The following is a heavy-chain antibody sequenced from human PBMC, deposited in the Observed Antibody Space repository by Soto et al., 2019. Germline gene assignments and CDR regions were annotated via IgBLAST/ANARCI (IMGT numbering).Heavy chain of an antibody. V-gene: IGHV3-66*01. CDR2: IYSGGST. D-gene: IGHD6-19*01. CDR1: GFTVSSNY. J-gene: IGHJ3*02. CDR3: ASLIAVAVDAFAI. Sequence: GGSLRLSCAASGFTVSSNYMSWVRQAPGKGLEWVSVIYSGGSTYYADSVKGRFTISRDNSKNTLYLQMNSLRAEDTAVYYCASLIAVAVDAFAIWGQGTMVTVSS.